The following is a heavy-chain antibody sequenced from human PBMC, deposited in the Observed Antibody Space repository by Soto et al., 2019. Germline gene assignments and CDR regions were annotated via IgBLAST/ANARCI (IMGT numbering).Heavy chain of an antibody. D-gene: IGHD6-25*01. J-gene: IGHJ5*02. CDR3: ARDPSAGNWFDP. CDR2: IIPIFGTA. CDR1: GGTFSSYA. V-gene: IGHV1-69*13. Sequence: ASVKVSCKASGGTFSSYAISWVRQAPGQGLEWMGGIIPIFGTANYAQKFQGRVTITADESTSTAYMELSSLRSEDTAVYYCARDPSAGNWFDPWGQGTLVTVSS.